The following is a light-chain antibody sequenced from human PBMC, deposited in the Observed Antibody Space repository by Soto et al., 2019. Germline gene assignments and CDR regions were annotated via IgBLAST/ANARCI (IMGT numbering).Light chain of an antibody. CDR1: QSGLYSSNSKNC. J-gene: IGKJ4*01. CDR2: WAS. CDR3: QQYFSHPLT. Sequence: DIVMTQSPDSLAVSLGERATINCKSSQSGLYSSNSKNCLAWYQQKPGQPPKLLIYWASTRESGVPDRFTGSGSATDFTLTISSLQAEDVAVYYCQQYFSHPLTFGGGTKVDIK. V-gene: IGKV4-1*01.